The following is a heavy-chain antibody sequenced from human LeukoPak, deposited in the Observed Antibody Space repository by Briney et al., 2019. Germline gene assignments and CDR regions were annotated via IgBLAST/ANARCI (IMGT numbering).Heavy chain of an antibody. CDR1: GFTFSSYA. V-gene: IGHV3-23*01. CDR2: INGSGGST. CDR3: AKGEDPYYYYYYMDV. D-gene: IGHD1-26*01. Sequence: GGSLRLSCAASGFTFSSYAMSWVRQAPGKGLEWVSAINGSGGSTYYADSVKGRFTISRDNSKNTLYLQMNTLRAEDTAVYYCAKGEDPYYYYYYMDVWGKGTTVTVSS. J-gene: IGHJ6*03.